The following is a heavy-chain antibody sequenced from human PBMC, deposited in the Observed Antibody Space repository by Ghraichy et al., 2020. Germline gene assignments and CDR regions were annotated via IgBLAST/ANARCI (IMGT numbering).Heavy chain of an antibody. D-gene: IGHD4-17*01. CDR3: ANKLTTVTTLAY. V-gene: IGHV3-23*01. CDR2: ISGSGGST. Sequence: GESLNISCAASGFTFNNYAMSWVRQAPGKGLEWVSEISGSGGSTQYADSVKGRFTISRDNSKNTLYLQMKSLRAEDTAVYYCANKLTTVTTLAYWGQGTLVTVSS. J-gene: IGHJ4*02. CDR1: GFTFNNYA.